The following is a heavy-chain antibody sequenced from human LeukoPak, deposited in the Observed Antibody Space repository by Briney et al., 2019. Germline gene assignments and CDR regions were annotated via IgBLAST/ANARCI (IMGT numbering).Heavy chain of an antibody. V-gene: IGHV3-30*02. J-gene: IGHJ4*02. D-gene: IGHD3-16*01. CDR1: GFTFSSYG. CDR3: ARDANRGGDFDY. Sequence: GGSLRLSCAASGFTFSSYGIHWVRQAPGKGLEWVAFIRYDGSNKYYADSVKGRFTISRDNSKNTLYLQMNSLRAEDTAVYYCARDANRGGDFDYWGQGSLVTVSS. CDR2: IRYDGSNK.